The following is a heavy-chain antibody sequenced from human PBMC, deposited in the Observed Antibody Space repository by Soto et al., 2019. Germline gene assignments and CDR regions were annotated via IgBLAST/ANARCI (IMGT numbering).Heavy chain of an antibody. Sequence: QVQLQQWGAGLLKPSETLSLTCAVYGGSFSGYYWSWIRQPPGKGLEWIGEINHSGSTNYNPSLKSRVTISVDTSKNQFSLKLSSVTAADTAVYYCARPGIAVAGRAFDIWCQGTMVTVSS. V-gene: IGHV4-34*01. J-gene: IGHJ3*02. CDR1: GGSFSGYY. D-gene: IGHD6-19*01. CDR3: ARPGIAVAGRAFDI. CDR2: INHSGST.